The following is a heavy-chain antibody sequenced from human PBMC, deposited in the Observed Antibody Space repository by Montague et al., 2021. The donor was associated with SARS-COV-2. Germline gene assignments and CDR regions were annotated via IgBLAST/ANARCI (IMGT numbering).Heavy chain of an antibody. V-gene: IGHV4-34*01. Sequence: SETLSLTCAVYGGSFSGYYWTWIRQSPGEGLEWIAEINHSGTTNYYFNPSLRSRVTISVDTSKSQFSLKLSSVTAADTGVYYCARWDPQTLTLIGLRGKSASDYWGQGTLVTVSS. D-gene: IGHD4-23*01. J-gene: IGHJ4*02. CDR1: GGSFSGYY. CDR3: ARWDPQTLTLIGLRGKSASDY. CDR2: INHSGTT.